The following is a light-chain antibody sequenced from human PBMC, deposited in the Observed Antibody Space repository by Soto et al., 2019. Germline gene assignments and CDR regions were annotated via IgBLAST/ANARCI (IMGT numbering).Light chain of an antibody. CDR2: DAS. CDR1: QDISNY. Sequence: DIQMTQSPSSLSASVGDRVTITCQARQDISNYLNWYQQKPGKAPKLLIYDASNLETGVPSRFSGGGSGTDFTFTISSLQPEDIATYYCQHYDNLPLTFGGGTKVEIK. J-gene: IGKJ4*01. CDR3: QHYDNLPLT. V-gene: IGKV1-33*01.